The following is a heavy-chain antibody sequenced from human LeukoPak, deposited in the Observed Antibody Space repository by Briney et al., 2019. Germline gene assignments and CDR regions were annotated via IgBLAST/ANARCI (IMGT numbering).Heavy chain of an antibody. CDR3: AKVGLRYFDWLLEGQGEYFQH. D-gene: IGHD3-9*01. V-gene: IGHV3-7*03. CDR2: IRQDGSEK. J-gene: IGHJ1*01. Sequence: GGCLRLSSAASGFTFSSYWMSWVRQAPGKGLEWVANIRQDGSEKYYVDSVKGRFTISRDNAKNSLYLQMNSLRAEDTALYYCAKVGLRYFDWLLEGQGEYFQHWGQGTLVTVSS. CDR1: GFTFSSYW.